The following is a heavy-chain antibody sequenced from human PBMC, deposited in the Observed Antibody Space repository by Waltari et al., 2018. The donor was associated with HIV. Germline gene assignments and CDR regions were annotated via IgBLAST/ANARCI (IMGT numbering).Heavy chain of an antibody. CDR2: ISHRGST. CDR1: SYSFLSAYS. CDR3: ARGDIVATGGFDF. Sequence: QVQLQESGPGLVKPSETLSLTCAVSSYSFLSAYSWGWIRQSPGTGLEWIGSISHRGSTYYNPSLKSRVTISVDTSKNQVSLKLSSVTAADTAVYYCARGDIVATGGFDFWGQGTLVTVSS. D-gene: IGHD5-12*01. J-gene: IGHJ4*02. V-gene: IGHV4-38-2*01.